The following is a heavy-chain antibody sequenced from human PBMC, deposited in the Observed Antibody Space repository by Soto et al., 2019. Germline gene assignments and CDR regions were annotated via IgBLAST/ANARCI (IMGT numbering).Heavy chain of an antibody. J-gene: IGHJ6*02. Sequence: GGSLRLSCAASGFTFSSYAMHWVRQAPGKGLEWVAVISYDGSNKYYADSVKGRFTISRDNSKNTLYLQMNSLRAEDTAVYYCATAFYSSSWTEYYYYYYGMDVWGQGTTVTVSS. CDR3: ATAFYSSSWTEYYYYYYGMDV. CDR1: GFTFSSYA. D-gene: IGHD6-13*01. CDR2: ISYDGSNK. V-gene: IGHV3-30-3*01.